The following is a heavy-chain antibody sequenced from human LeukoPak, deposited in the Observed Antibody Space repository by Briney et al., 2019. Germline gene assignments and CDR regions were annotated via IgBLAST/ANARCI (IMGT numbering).Heavy chain of an antibody. D-gene: IGHD3-16*01. CDR2: ISYDGTKK. CDR1: GFNFKNYA. V-gene: IGHV3-30*01. Sequence: PGGSLRLSCGASGFNFKNYAMHWVRQAPGKGLEWVGVISYDGTKKYHAASVKGRFTISRDNSKNTVFLQMNDLRPDDMALYYCAREAVNYGGSDYWGQGTLVTVSS. CDR3: AREAVNYGGSDY. J-gene: IGHJ4*02.